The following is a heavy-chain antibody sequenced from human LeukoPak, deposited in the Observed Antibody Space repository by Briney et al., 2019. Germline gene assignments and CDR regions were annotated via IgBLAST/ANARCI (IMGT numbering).Heavy chain of an antibody. CDR1: GGSFSGYY. J-gene: IGHJ5*02. V-gene: IGHV4-34*01. D-gene: IGHD2-2*01. CDR2: INHSGST. CDR3: ARGPARYCSSTSCPKGANWFDP. Sequence: SETLSLTRAVYGGSFSGYYWSWIRQPPGKGLEWIGEINHSGSTNYNPSLKSRVTISVDTSKNQFSLKLSSVTAADTAVYYCARGPARYCSSTSCPKGANWFDPWGQGTLVTVSS.